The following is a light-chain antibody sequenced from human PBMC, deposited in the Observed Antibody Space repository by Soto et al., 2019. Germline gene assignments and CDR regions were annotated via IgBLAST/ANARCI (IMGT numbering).Light chain of an antibody. CDR2: AAS. V-gene: IGKV1-6*01. Sequence: AIQMTQSPSSLSASVGDRVTITCRXXXXXXXXLGGYQQKPGKAPKLPIYAASSLXXXVPSRFSGSGSGTDXXXXXXXXXXXXFAXYYCLQHYNYPYTFGQGTKLEIK. CDR3: LQHYNYPYT. J-gene: IGKJ2*01. CDR1: XXXXXX.